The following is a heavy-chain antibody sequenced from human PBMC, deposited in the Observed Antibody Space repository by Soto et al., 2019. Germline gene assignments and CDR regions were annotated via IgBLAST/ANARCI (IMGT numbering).Heavy chain of an antibody. CDR1: GVSVNSDNW. J-gene: IGHJ4*02. Sequence: TLSLTCAVSGVSVNSDNWWSWLRQPPGKGLEWIGEIFHSGSTYYNPSLKSRVTISVDTSKNQFSLKLSSVTAADTAVYYCVGFWSGYYTLYNTHWGQGTLVTVSS. V-gene: IGHV4-4*02. CDR2: IFHSGST. CDR3: VGFWSGYYTLYNTH. D-gene: IGHD3-3*01.